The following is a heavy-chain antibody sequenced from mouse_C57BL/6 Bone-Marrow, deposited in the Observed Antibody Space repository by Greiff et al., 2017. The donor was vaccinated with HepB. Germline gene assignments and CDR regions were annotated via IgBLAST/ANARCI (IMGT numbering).Heavy chain of an antibody. Sequence: EVMLVESGGGLVKPGGSLKLSCAASGFTFSDYGMHWVRQAPEKGLEWVAYISSGSSTIYYADTVKGRFAISRDNAKNTLFLQMTSLRSEDTAMYYCARNYDYDLFAYWGQGTLVTVSA. CDR3: ARNYDYDLFAY. CDR2: ISSGSSTI. D-gene: IGHD2-4*01. J-gene: IGHJ3*01. V-gene: IGHV5-17*01. CDR1: GFTFSDYG.